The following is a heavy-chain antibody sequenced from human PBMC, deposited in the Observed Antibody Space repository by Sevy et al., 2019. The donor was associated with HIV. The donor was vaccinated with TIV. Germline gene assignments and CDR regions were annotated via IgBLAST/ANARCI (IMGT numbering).Heavy chain of an antibody. Sequence: WGSLRLSCAASGFTFSKYSMSWGRQPPGKGLEWVSTLSFGCGEINYADSVKGRFTISRDNSKSSVYLQMNNLRPEDTAVYYCAREGCTKPHDYWGQGTLVTVSS. V-gene: IGHV3-23*01. CDR2: LSFGCGEI. J-gene: IGHJ4*02. CDR1: GFTFSKYS. CDR3: AREGCTKPHDY. D-gene: IGHD2-8*01.